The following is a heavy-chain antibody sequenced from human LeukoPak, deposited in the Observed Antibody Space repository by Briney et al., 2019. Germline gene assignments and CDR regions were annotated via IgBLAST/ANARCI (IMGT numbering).Heavy chain of an antibody. CDR2: IYSGGTT. D-gene: IGHD6-19*01. J-gene: IGHJ3*01. V-gene: IGHV3-53*01. CDR3: ARGVAVAAFSAFDV. Sequence: GGSLRLSCAVSGFTVSGNYMSWVRQAPGKGLEWVSLIYSGGTTYYADSVKGRFTISRDNAKNSLYLQMNSLKAEDTAVYYCARGVAVAAFSAFDVWGQGTMVTVSS. CDR1: GFTVSGNY.